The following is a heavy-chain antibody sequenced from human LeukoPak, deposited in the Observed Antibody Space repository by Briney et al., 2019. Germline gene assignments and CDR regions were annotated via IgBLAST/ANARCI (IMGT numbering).Heavy chain of an antibody. CDR1: GFTFSSYV. J-gene: IGHJ4*02. Sequence: PGGSLRLSCAASGFTFSSYVIHWVSQAPGKGLEWVALISTDGKKKYYADSVKGRFTISRDNSKNTLYLQMNSLRAEDTAVYYCARGADYWGQGILVTVSS. CDR2: ISTDGKKK. V-gene: IGHV3-30*03. CDR3: ARGADY.